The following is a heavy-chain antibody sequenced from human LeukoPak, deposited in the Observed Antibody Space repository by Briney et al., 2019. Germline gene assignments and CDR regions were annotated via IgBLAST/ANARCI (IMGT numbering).Heavy chain of an antibody. D-gene: IGHD7-27*01. V-gene: IGHV3-73*01. CDR2: IRSKANSYAT. J-gene: IGHJ4*02. CDR3: TSPNWDFDY. Sequence: GGSLRLSCAASGFTFSSYGMHWVRQASGKGLEWVGRIRSKANSYATAYAASVKGRFTISRDDSKNTAYLQMNSLKTEDTAVYYCTSPNWDFDYWGQGTLVTVSS. CDR1: GFTFSSYG.